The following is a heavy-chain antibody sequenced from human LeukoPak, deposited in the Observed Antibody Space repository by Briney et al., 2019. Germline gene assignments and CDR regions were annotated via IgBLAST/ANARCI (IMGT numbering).Heavy chain of an antibody. J-gene: IGHJ4*02. CDR3: AREYCGGDCYSLDY. Sequence: GESLKISCKGSGYSFTSYWIGWVRQAPGKGLEWVANIKQDGSEKYYVDSVKGRFTISRDNAKNSLYLQMNSLRAEDTAVYYCAREYCGGDCYSLDYWGQGTLVTVSS. D-gene: IGHD2-21*02. CDR1: GYSFTSYW. CDR2: IKQDGSEK. V-gene: IGHV3-7*01.